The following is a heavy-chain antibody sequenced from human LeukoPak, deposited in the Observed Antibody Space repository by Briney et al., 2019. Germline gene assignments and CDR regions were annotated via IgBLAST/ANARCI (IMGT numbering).Heavy chain of an antibody. J-gene: IGHJ6*04. CDR1: GFTFSIYS. CDR2: ISSSSSTT. CDR3: AKRTEMDV. D-gene: IGHD1-1*01. Sequence: GGSLRLSCAASGFTFSIYSMNWVRQAPGKGPEWLSFISSSSSTTYYADSVKGRFTISRDNAKNSLYLQMNSLRAEDTAVYYCAKRTEMDVWGKGTTVTVSS. V-gene: IGHV3-48*04.